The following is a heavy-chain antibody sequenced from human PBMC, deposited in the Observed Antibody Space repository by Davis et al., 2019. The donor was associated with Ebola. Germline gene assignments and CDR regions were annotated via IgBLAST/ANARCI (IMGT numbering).Heavy chain of an antibody. CDR3: TRGGAWGASNGMDV. J-gene: IGHJ6*04. D-gene: IGHD3-16*01. CDR1: GFTFSSYA. V-gene: IGHV3-74*01. CDR2: INTDESST. Sequence: GESLKISCAASGFTFSSYAMSWVRQAPGKGLVWVSRINTDESSTNYADSVQGRFTISRDNAKNTLYLQMNSLRTEDTAVYYCTRGGAWGASNGMDVWGKGTTVTVSS.